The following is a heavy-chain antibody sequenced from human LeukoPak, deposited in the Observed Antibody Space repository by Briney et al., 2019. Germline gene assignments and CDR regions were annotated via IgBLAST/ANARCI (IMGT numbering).Heavy chain of an antibody. CDR2: ISGSGGST. J-gene: IGHJ6*03. CDR3: ARVIRPGNYYYYMDV. D-gene: IGHD1-14*01. CDR1: GFTFSSYA. V-gene: IGHV3-23*01. Sequence: PGGSLRLSCAASGFTFSSYAMSWVRQAPGKGLEWVSAISGSGGSTYYADSVKGRFTISRDNAKNSLYLQMNSLRAEDTAVYYCARVIRPGNYYYYMDVWGKGTTVTISS.